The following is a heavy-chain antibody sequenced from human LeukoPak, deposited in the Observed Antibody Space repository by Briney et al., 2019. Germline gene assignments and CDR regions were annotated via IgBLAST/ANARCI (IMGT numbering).Heavy chain of an antibody. CDR2: LLPIFGTA. CDR1: GGTFSSYA. V-gene: IGHV1-69*05. CDR3: ARDSSRYYYDSSGYYDY. D-gene: IGHD3-22*01. J-gene: IGHJ4*02. Sequence: ASVKVSCKASGGTFSSYAINWVRQPPSQGLEWMGRLLPIFGTANYAQKFQGRVTIITDESTSTADMELSSLRSEDTAVYYCARDSSRYYYDSSGYYDYWGQGTLVTVSS.